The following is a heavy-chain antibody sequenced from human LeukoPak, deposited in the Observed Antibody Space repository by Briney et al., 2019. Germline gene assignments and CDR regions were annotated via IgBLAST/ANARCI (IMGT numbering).Heavy chain of an antibody. CDR1: GFTFCSSW. D-gene: IGHD6-19*01. CDR3: ARGVAGTLDY. V-gene: IGHV3-74*01. J-gene: IGHJ4*02. CDR2: LNSDGSSI. Sequence: PGGSLRLSCAAFGFTFCSSWMHWVRQVPGKGLLWVSRLNSDGSSINYADSVKGRFTISRDNAENTLYLQMNSLRVEDTAVYYCARGVAGTLDYWGQGTLVTVSS.